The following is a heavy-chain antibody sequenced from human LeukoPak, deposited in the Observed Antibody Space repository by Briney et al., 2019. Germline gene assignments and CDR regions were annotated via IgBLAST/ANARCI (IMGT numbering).Heavy chain of an antibody. CDR1: GYTFTGYY. J-gene: IGHJ4*02. CDR2: INPNSGGT. Sequence: ASVKVSCKASGYTFTGYYMHWVRQAPGQGLEWMGWINPNSGGTNYAQKFQGRVTMTRDTSISTAYMEVSGLRSDDTAVYYCAKEIAAVGTGNFDFWGQGTLVTVSS. D-gene: IGHD6-13*01. CDR3: AKEIAAVGTGNFDF. V-gene: IGHV1-2*02.